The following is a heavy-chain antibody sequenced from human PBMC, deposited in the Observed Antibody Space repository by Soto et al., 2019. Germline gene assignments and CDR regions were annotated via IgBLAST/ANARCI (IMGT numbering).Heavy chain of an antibody. CDR1: GFTFSSYA. D-gene: IGHD6-19*01. V-gene: IGHV3-23*01. J-gene: IGHJ6*02. CDR2: ISGSGGST. CDR3: AKSGGWNYVYYGMDV. Sequence: PGGSLRLSCAASGFTFSSYAISWVRQAPGKGLEWVSAISGSGGSTYYADSVKGRITISRDNSKNTLYLQMNSLRAEDTAVYYCAKSGGWNYVYYGMDVWGQGTTVTVSS.